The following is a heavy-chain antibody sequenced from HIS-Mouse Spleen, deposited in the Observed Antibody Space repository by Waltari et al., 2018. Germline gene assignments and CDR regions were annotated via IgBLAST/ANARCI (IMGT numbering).Heavy chain of an antibody. J-gene: IGHJ3*02. Sequence: QVQLVQSGAEVQKPGASVKVSCKASGYPFTGYSTPRVPPAPGKGLEWLGWINPNSGGTNYAQKFQGRVTMTRDTSISTAYMELSRLRSDDTAVYYCAREGRLGIGAFDIWGQGTMVTVSS. CDR3: AREGRLGIGAFDI. CDR1: GYPFTGYS. V-gene: IGHV1-2*02. D-gene: IGHD7-27*01. CDR2: INPNSGGT.